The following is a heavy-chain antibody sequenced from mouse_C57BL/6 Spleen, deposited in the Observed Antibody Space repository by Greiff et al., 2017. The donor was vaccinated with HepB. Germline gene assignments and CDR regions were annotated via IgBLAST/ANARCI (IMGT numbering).Heavy chain of an antibody. Sequence: QVQLQQSGAELVKPGASVKMSCKASGYTFTSYWITWVKQRPGQGLEWIGDIYPGSGSTNYNEKFKSKATLTVDTSSSTAYMQLSSLTSEDSAVYYCASSYYYGSSPWYFDVWGTGTTVTVSS. D-gene: IGHD1-1*01. CDR1: GYTFTSYW. CDR3: ASSYYYGSSPWYFDV. V-gene: IGHV1-55*01. CDR2: IYPGSGST. J-gene: IGHJ1*03.